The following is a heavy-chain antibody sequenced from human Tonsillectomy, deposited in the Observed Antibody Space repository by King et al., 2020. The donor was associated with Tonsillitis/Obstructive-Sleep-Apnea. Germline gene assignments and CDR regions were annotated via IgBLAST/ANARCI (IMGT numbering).Heavy chain of an antibody. D-gene: IGHD3-22*01. J-gene: IGHJ4*02. V-gene: IGHV1-18*01. CDR2: ISAHNGHT. Sequence: VQLVQSGAEVKKPGASVKVSCKASGYTFTSYGISWVRQAPGQGLEWMAWISAHNGHTNYAQKLQGRVTMTTDASTSTAYMELRSLRSDDTAVYYCARDSMSHYYDSSAYYTFNYWGQGPLVTVSS. CDR3: ARDSMSHYYDSSAYYTFNY. CDR1: GYTFTSYG.